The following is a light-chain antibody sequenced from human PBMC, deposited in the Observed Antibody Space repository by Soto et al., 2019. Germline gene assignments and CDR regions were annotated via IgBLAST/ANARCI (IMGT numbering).Light chain of an antibody. J-gene: IGKJ4*01. V-gene: IGKV1-13*02. Sequence: AIQLTQSPSSLSASLGDRVTITCRSSQGITSAIAWYRQRPGMAPELLSYDVSTLASGVTSRFSGSGSGTDFTLTISALQPEDFATYYCQQFSTYPLTFGGGTKVDIK. CDR2: DVS. CDR1: QGITSA. CDR3: QQFSTYPLT.